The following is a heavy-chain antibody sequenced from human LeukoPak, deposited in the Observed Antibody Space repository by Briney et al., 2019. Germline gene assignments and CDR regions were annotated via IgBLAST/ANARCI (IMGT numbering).Heavy chain of an antibody. CDR2: IKSNTDGGKT. CDR1: GFILRNAW. Sequence: KAGGSLRLPCAASGFILRNAWMSWVRQAPGKGLEWVCHIKSNTDGGKTDYDAPVKGRFTISRDDSKNTLYLQMNSLKTEDTAVYYCTTDFAVGATIRDYWGQGTLVTVSS. V-gene: IGHV3-15*01. D-gene: IGHD1-26*01. CDR3: TTDFAVGATIRDY. J-gene: IGHJ4*02.